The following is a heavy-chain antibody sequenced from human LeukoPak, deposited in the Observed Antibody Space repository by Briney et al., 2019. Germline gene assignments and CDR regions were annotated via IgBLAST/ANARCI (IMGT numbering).Heavy chain of an antibody. CDR1: GGTFSSYA. V-gene: IGHV1-69*13. D-gene: IGHD3-10*01. J-gene: IGHJ3*02. Sequence: ASAKVSCKASGGTFSSYAISWVRQAPGQGLEWMGGIIPIFGTANYAQKFQGRVTITADESTSTAYMELSSLRSEDTAVYYCADLMVRGVNRVDAFDIWGQGTMVTVSS. CDR2: IIPIFGTA. CDR3: ADLMVRGVNRVDAFDI.